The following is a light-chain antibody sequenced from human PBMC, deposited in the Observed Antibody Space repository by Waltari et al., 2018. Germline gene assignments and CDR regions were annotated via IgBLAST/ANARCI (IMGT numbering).Light chain of an antibody. CDR3: QQHDGVRS. CDR1: QDINKY. CDR2: DTS. J-gene: IGKJ4*01. V-gene: IGKV1-33*01. Sequence: DIQMTQSPSSLSASVGDTVTITCRASQDINKYINWYQQKPGQAHKLLTYDTSDLEVGVPCRISGSGVGTDITLTSRGLQLEDIATYYCQQHDGVRSFGGGTKVEL.